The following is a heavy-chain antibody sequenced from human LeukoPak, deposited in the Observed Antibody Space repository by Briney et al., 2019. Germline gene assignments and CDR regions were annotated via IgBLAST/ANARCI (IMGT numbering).Heavy chain of an antibody. Sequence: GGSLRLSCAASGFTFSSCEMNWVRQAPGKGLEWVSYISTSGTTIYYADSVKGRFTISRDNARNSLYLQMNSLRAEDTAVYYCARDAYCGSDCYSPSLFDYWGQGTLVTVSS. CDR2: ISTSGTTI. J-gene: IGHJ4*02. CDR3: ARDAYCGSDCYSPSLFDY. D-gene: IGHD2-21*02. CDR1: GFTFSSCE. V-gene: IGHV3-48*03.